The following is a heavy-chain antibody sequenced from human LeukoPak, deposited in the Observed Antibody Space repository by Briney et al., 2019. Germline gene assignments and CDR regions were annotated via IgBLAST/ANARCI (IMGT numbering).Heavy chain of an antibody. CDR3: ARDERRDGYNLSGS. V-gene: IGHV1-69*05. D-gene: IGHD5-24*01. Sequence: SVKVSCKASGGTFSSYAISWVRQAPGQGLEWMGGIIPIFGTANYAQKFQGRVTITTDESTSTAYMELSSLRSEDTAVYYCARDERRDGYNLSGSWGQGTRVTVSS. CDR2: IIPIFGTA. CDR1: GGTFSSYA. J-gene: IGHJ5*02.